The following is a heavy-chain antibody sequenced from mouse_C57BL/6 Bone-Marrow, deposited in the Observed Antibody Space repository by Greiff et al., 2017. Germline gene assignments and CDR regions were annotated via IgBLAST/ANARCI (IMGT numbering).Heavy chain of an antibody. Sequence: EVQLQQSGAELVRPGASVKLSCTASGFNIKDDYMHWVKQRPEQGLEWIGWIDPENGDTEYASKFQGKATITADTSSNTAYLQLSSLTSEDTAVYYCTTESLITTDYWSQGTTLTVSS. V-gene: IGHV14-4*01. D-gene: IGHD1-1*01. CDR1: GFNIKDDY. CDR3: TTESLITTDY. J-gene: IGHJ2*01. CDR2: IDPENGDT.